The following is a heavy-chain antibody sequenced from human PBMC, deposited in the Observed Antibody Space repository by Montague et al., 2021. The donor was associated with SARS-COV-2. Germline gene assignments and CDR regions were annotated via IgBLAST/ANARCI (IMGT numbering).Heavy chain of an antibody. Sequence: SETLSLTCGVSGGSISDNNWWSWVRQSPETGPVWIGEISLGGHTDYNPSLKSRVTISLDKSKNQFSLKLTSVTAADTAVYYCARDIWEPEVRSRGWFDPWGQGILVTVSS. CDR1: GGSISDNNW. J-gene: IGHJ5*02. CDR3: ARDIWEPEVRSRGWFDP. D-gene: IGHD1-26*01. V-gene: IGHV4-4*02. CDR2: ISLGGHT.